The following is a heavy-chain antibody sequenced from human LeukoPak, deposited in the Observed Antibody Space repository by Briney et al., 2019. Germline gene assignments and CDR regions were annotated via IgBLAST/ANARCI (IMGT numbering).Heavy chain of an antibody. J-gene: IGHJ6*02. D-gene: IGHD3-9*01. CDR1: GFTFTSYA. CDR2: ISGGGGIT. CDR3: AKDQNYDILTGLRWYYGMDV. V-gene: IGHV3-23*01. Sequence: GGSLRLSCAASGFTFTSYAMSWVRQAPGKGLEWVSTISGGGGITYYADSVKGRFTISRDSSKKTLYLQMKSLRGEDTAVYYCAKDQNYDILTGLRWYYGMDVWGQGTTVTVSS.